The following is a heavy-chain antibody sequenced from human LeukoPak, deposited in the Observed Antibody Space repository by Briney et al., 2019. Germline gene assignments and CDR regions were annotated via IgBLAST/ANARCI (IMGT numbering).Heavy chain of an antibody. J-gene: IGHJ5*02. CDR2: IDYSGNT. Sequence: SETLSLTCTVVGGSISDCFWSWIRQPPGKGLEWIGFIDYSGNTKYAPSLESRVTISLDMSKNQFSLTLTPVTAADTAVYYCARDFEREVIGGFGPWGQGTLVTVSS. CDR3: ARDFEREVIGGFGP. D-gene: IGHD3-10*01. CDR1: GGSISDCF. V-gene: IGHV4-59*12.